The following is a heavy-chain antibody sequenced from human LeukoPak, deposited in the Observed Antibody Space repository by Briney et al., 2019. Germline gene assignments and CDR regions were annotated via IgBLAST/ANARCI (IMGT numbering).Heavy chain of an antibody. J-gene: IGHJ6*02. CDR1: GYTFTSYG. CDR3: ARDKYDFWSGYYVGARYYYGMHV. D-gene: IGHD3-3*01. Sequence: GASVKVSCKASGYTFTSYGISWVRQAPGQGLEWMGWISAYNGNTNYAQKLQGRVTMTTDTSTSTAYMELRSLRSDDTAVYYCARDKYDFWSGYYVGARYYYGMHVWGQGTTVTVSS. CDR2: ISAYNGNT. V-gene: IGHV1-18*01.